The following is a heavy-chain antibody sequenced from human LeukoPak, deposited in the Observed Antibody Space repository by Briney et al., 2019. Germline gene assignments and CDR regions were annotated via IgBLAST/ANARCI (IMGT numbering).Heavy chain of an antibody. CDR2: IYHTGST. Sequence: PSETLSLTCTVSGASISSSYWSWIRQSPGKGLEWIGYIYHTGSTNYNPSLGSRVTISVDRSKNQFSLMLSSVTAADTAVYYCAREGGGSFDYWGQGTLVTVSS. D-gene: IGHD2-15*01. V-gene: IGHV4-59*12. J-gene: IGHJ4*02. CDR1: GASISSSY. CDR3: AREGGGSFDY.